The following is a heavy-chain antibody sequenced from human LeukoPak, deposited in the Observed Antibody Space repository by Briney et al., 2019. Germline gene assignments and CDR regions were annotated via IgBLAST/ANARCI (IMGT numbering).Heavy chain of an antibody. J-gene: IGHJ4*02. CDR3: ASESTAFDY. Sequence: ASGKVSCKASGYTFTSYYMHWVRQAPGQGLEWMGLINPTGGSTSYAQQFQGRISMSRDTSTSTVYMEMSSLTSEDTALYYCASESTAFDYWGQGTLVTASS. CDR1: GYTFTSYY. CDR2: INPTGGST. V-gene: IGHV1-46*01.